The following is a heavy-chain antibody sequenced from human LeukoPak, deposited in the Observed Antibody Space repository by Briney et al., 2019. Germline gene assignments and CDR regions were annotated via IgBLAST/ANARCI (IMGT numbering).Heavy chain of an antibody. V-gene: IGHV3-7*01. CDR1: GFTFSSYW. Sequence: GGSLRLSCAASGFTFSSYWMTWVRQAPGKGLEWVANMRQDGNEKYYADSVKGRFTISRDNAKNSLYLQMNSLRAEDTAVYYCAREWLSGSYWLGAFDIWGQGTMVTVSS. CDR2: MRQDGNEK. D-gene: IGHD1-26*01. CDR3: AREWLSGSYWLGAFDI. J-gene: IGHJ3*02.